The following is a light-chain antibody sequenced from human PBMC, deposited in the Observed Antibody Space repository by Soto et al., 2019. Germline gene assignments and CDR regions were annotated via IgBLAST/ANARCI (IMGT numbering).Light chain of an antibody. CDR1: QGIGNA. V-gene: IGKV1-6*01. CDR3: LQDINYPWT. CDR2: GAS. Sequence: SQYPPSPPAYLGERLAISCRASQGIGNALGWYQQKPGQPPKVLIYGASNLQSGVPPRFSGSGSGTDFTLAISSLQPEDSATYYCLQDINYPWTLGQGTKVDIK. J-gene: IGKJ1*01.